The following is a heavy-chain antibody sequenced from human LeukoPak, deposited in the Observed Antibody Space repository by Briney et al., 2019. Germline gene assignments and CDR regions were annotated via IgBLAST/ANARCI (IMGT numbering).Heavy chain of an antibody. CDR2: IYHSGNT. J-gene: IGHJ4*02. CDR3: ARGNYGSVSYYVVDFDS. Sequence: PSQTLSLTSTVSGDSTRNFYWNWVRRPPRKGLEWIGYIYHSGNTNFNPSLKSRLTMSIDTSKNQFSLRLTSVTAADTAVYYWARGNYGSVSYYVVDFDSWGQGTLVTVSS. V-gene: IGHV4-59*01. CDR1: GDSTRNFY. D-gene: IGHD3-10*01.